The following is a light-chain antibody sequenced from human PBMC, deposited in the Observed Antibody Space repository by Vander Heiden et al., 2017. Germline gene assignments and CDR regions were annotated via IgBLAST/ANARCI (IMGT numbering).Light chain of an antibody. V-gene: IGKV3-15*01. CDR2: DAS. CDR1: ESIATN. J-gene: IGKJ2*01. CDR3: QQYNDWPL. Sequence: EIVLTQSPATLSVSPGERATLSCRASESIATNLAWYQQKPGQAPRLLIYDASSRATGIPTRFSGSGSGTEFTLTISSLQSEDFAVYYFQQYNDWPLFGQGTKVEIK.